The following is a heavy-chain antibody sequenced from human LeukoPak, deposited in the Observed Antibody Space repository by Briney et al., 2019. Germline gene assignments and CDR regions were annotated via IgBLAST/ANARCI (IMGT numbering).Heavy chain of an antibody. D-gene: IGHD3-16*01. CDR3: ARDGNMITFGGVMD. CDR1: GGTFSSYA. CDR2: IIPIFGTA. Sequence: GASVKVSCKASGGTFSSYAISWVRQAPGQGLEWMGGIIPIFGTANYAQKFQGRVTITADKSTSTAYMELSRLRSDDTAVYYCARDGNMITFGGVMDWGQGTLVTVSS. J-gene: IGHJ4*02. V-gene: IGHV1-69*06.